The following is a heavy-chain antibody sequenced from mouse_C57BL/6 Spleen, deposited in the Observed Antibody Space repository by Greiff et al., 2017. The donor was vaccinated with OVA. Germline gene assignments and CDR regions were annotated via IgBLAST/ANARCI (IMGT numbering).Heavy chain of an antibody. J-gene: IGHJ3*01. CDR3: AREDYYGSSYEFAY. CDR1: GYSFPDYN. D-gene: IGHD1-1*01. Sequence: VQLQQSGPELVKPGASVKISCKASGYSFPDYNMHWVKQSNGKSLDWIGVINPNYGTTSYNQKFKGKATLTVDQSSSTAYMQLNSLTSEDSAVYYCAREDYYGSSYEFAYWGQGTLVTVSA. CDR2: INPNYGTT. V-gene: IGHV1-39*01.